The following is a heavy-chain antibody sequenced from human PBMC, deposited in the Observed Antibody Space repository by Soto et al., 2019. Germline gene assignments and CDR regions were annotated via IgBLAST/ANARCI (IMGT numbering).Heavy chain of an antibody. CDR1: GYTFTTYA. Sequence: ASVKVSCKASGYTFTTYAMHWVRQAPGQRLEWMGWINAGNGNTEYSQKFQGRVTITRDTSATTAYMELSSLRSEDTAVYYCARDIGYPLYGMDVWGQGTTVTVS. D-gene: IGHD6-25*01. J-gene: IGHJ6*02. V-gene: IGHV1-3*01. CDR2: INAGNGNT. CDR3: ARDIGYPLYGMDV.